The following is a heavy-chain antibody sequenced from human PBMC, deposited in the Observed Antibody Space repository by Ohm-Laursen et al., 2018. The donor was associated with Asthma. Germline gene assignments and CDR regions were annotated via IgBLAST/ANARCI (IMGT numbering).Heavy chain of an antibody. Sequence: AASVNVSCKVSGYSVTSYAFSWVRQAPGQRPEWMGWIYIANTNYAPKFRDRVTMTTDTSTNTLYMELRRLKSDDTAVYYCVRDVVDRFDDWGQGSLVIVSS. CDR2: IYIANT. V-gene: IGHV1-18*01. D-gene: IGHD2-21*01. CDR1: GYSVTSYA. J-gene: IGHJ4*02. CDR3: VRDVVDRFDD.